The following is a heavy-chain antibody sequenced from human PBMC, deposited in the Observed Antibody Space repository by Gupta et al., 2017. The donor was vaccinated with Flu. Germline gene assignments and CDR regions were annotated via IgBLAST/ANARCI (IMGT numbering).Heavy chain of an antibody. Sequence: HWVRQAPGKGLEWVAVIWYDGSNKYYADSVKGRFTISRDNSKNTLYLQINSLRAEDTAVYYCARDQSYGMDVWGQGTTVTVSS. V-gene: IGHV3-33*01. CDR2: IWYDGSNK. J-gene: IGHJ6*02. CDR3: ARDQSYGMDV.